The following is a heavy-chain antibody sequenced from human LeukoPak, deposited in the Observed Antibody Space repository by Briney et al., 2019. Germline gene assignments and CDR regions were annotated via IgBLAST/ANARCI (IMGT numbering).Heavy chain of an antibody. CDR2: ISGSGGST. V-gene: IGHV3-23*01. CDR1: GFTFSSYA. D-gene: IGHD4-17*01. Sequence: GGSLRLFCAASGFTFSSYAMSWVRQAPGKGLEWVSAISGSGGSTYYADSVKGRFTISRDSSKNTLYLQMNSLRAEDTAVYYCAKDKDYGIGDYWGQGTLVTVSS. J-gene: IGHJ4*02. CDR3: AKDKDYGIGDY.